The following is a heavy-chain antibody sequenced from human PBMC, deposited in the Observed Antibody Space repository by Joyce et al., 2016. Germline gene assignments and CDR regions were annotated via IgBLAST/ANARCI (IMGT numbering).Heavy chain of an antibody. V-gene: IGHV4-39*01. CDR2: IYFSGRT. J-gene: IGHJ3*01. CDR3: VYSTNLDAFDF. CDR1: GGSISSSSYY. D-gene: IGHD6-13*01. Sequence: QLQLQESGPGLVKPSETLSLTCTVSGGSISSSSYYWGWIRQPPGKGLEWIGSIYFSGRTYYNPSLRSRVTVSVDTSKTQFSLKLSSVTAADTAVFYCVYSTNLDAFDFWGQGTMVTVSS.